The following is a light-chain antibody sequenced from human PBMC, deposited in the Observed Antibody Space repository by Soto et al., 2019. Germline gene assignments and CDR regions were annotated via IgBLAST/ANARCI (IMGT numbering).Light chain of an antibody. CDR2: KAS. J-gene: IGKJ4*01. CDR1: QSISSW. CDR3: QQYNNYPLT. V-gene: IGKV1-5*03. Sequence: DIQMTQSPSTLSASVGDRVTITCRASQSISSWLAWYQQKPGQAPKLLIYKASSLESGVPSKFSGSGSGTEFTLTISSLQPDDFAIYYCQQYNNYPLTFGGGTKLEIK.